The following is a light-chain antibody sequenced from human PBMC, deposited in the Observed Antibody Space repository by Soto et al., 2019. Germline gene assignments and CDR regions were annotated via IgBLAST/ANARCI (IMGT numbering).Light chain of an antibody. Sequence: QSVLTQSPSVSAAPRQRVTISCSGSSSNIGNNAVNWYQQLPGKAPKLLIYYDDLLPSGVSDRFSGSKSGTSASLAISGLQSEDEADYYCAAWDDSLNGVVFGGGTKVTVL. V-gene: IGLV1-36*01. CDR2: YDD. J-gene: IGLJ2*01. CDR3: AAWDDSLNGVV. CDR1: SSNIGNNA.